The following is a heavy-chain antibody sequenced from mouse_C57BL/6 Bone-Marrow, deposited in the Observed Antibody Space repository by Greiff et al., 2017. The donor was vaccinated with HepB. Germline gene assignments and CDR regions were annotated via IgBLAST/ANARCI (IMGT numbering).Heavy chain of an antibody. D-gene: IGHD2-4*01. V-gene: IGHV1-81*01. J-gene: IGHJ1*03. CDR2: IYPRSGNT. CDR3: ASYDYDGYCYV. Sequence: VQLQQSGAELARPGASVKLSCKASGYTFTSYGISWVKQRTGQGLEWIGEIYPRSGNTYYNEKFKGKATRTADKSSSTAYMELRSLTSEDSAVYFCASYDYDGYCYVWGTGTTVTVSS. CDR1: GYTFTSYG.